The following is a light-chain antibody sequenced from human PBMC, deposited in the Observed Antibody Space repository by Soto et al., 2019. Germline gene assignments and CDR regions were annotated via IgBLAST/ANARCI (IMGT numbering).Light chain of an antibody. Sequence: EIVLTQSPGTLSLSPGERATLSCRASQSVSTTVAWYHQKPGQAPRLLIYGASSRATGIPDRFSGSGSGTDFTLTISRLEPEDFAVYYCQQYGSSPTFGQGTRREIK. J-gene: IGKJ5*01. CDR3: QQYGSSPT. CDR1: QSVSTT. V-gene: IGKV3-20*01. CDR2: GAS.